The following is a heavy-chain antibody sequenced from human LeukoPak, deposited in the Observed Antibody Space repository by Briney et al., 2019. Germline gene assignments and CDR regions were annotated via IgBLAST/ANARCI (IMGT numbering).Heavy chain of an antibody. CDR2: VDPEDGET. V-gene: IGHV1-69-2*01. J-gene: IGHJ4*02. CDR1: GYTFTDYY. D-gene: IGHD3-10*01. Sequence: ASVKVSCKVSGYTFTDYYMHWVQQAPGKGLEWMGLVDPEDGETIYAEKFQGRVTITADTSTDTAYMELSSLRSEDTAVYYCATGFGYYFDYWGQGTLVTVPS. CDR3: ATGFGYYFDY.